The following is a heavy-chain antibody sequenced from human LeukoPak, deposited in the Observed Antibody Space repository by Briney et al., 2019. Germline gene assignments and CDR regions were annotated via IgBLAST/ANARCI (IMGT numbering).Heavy chain of an antibody. CDR1: GFTLSSFA. CDR2: IYSGGST. J-gene: IGHJ4*02. V-gene: IGHV3-66*01. D-gene: IGHD3-16*02. Sequence: GGSLRLSCAASGFTLSSFAMSWVRQAPGKGLEWVSVIYSGGSTYYADSVKGRFTISRDNSKNTLYLQMNSLRAEDTAVYYCASSGSGELSLTFDYWGQGTLVTVSS. CDR3: ASSGSGELSLTFDY.